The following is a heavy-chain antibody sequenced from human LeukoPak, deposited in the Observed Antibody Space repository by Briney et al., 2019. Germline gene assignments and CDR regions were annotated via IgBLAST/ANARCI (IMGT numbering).Heavy chain of an antibody. V-gene: IGHV1-2*06. CDR2: INPSSGGT. D-gene: IGHD3-22*01. Sequence: ASVKVSCKSFGYTFTDFHMHWVRQAPGQGLEWMGRINPSSGGTNYAQKFQGRVTMTRDTSLSTAYMEFSRLRSDDTALYYCVRDAYYYDSSGIYFDLWGQGTLVTVSS. J-gene: IGHJ4*02. CDR1: GYTFTDFH. CDR3: VRDAYYYDSSGIYFDL.